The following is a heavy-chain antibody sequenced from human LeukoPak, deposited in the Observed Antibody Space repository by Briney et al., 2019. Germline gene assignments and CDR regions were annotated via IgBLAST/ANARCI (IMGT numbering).Heavy chain of an antibody. V-gene: IGHV1-69*04. CDR1: GGTFSSYT. CDR2: IIPILGIA. J-gene: IGHJ6*03. D-gene: IGHD2-2*01. CDR3: ARDKGCSSTSCLRHFYYYMDV. Sequence: SVKVSCKASGGTFSSYTISWVRQAPGQGLEWMGRIIPILGIANYAQKFQGRVTITADESTSTAYMELSSLRSEDTAVYYCARDKGCSSTSCLRHFYYYMDVWGKGTTVTVSS.